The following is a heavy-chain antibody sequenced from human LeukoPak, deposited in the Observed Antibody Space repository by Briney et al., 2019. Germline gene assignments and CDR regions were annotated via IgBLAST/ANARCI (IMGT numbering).Heavy chain of an antibody. CDR1: GFTFSSYS. Sequence: GGSLRLSCAASGFTFSSYSMDWVRQAPGRGLEWVSSISSSSSYIYYADSVKGRFTISRDNAKKSLYLQMNSLRAEDTAVYYCARVITVYNDYEEVAEYLQHWGQGTLVIVSS. CDR2: ISSSSSYI. J-gene: IGHJ1*01. D-gene: IGHD4-17*01. V-gene: IGHV3-21*01. CDR3: ARVITVYNDYEEVAEYLQH.